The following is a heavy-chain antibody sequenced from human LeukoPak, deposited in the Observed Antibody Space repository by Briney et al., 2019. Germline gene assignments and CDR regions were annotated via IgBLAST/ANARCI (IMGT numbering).Heavy chain of an antibody. CDR3: ARAADYLGSGSQLGY. J-gene: IGHJ4*02. D-gene: IGHD3-10*01. CDR2: INHSGSA. V-gene: IGHV4-34*01. Sequence: PSETLSLTCGVYGGSFSGYYWSWIRQPPGKGLEWIGEINHSGSAKYNPFLKSRVTISVDTSKKQFSLELSSVTAADTAVYYCARAADYLGSGSQLGYCSQGSLVTVSS. CDR1: GGSFSGYY.